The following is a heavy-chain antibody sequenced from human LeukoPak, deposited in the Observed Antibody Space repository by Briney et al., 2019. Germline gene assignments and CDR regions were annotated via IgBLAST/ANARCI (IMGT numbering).Heavy chain of an antibody. Sequence: ASVKVSCKASGYTFTGYYMHWVRQAPGQGLEWMGGIIPIFGTANYAQKFQGRVTITTDESTSTAYMELSSLRSEDTAVYYCAKDVAERRGFDYWGQGTLVTVSS. CDR3: AKDVAERRGFDY. CDR1: GYTFTGYY. CDR2: IIPIFGTA. J-gene: IGHJ4*02. D-gene: IGHD1-1*01. V-gene: IGHV1-69*05.